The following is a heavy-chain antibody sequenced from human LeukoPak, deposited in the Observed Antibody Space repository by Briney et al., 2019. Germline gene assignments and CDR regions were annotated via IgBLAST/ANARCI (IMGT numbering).Heavy chain of an antibody. CDR2: ISGRGNNT. V-gene: IGHV3-23*01. CDR1: GFTFSTYA. D-gene: IGHD6-13*01. CDR3: ARAYSSSWYDY. Sequence: GGSLRLSCAASGFTFSTYAMSWVRQAPGKGLEWVSSISGRGNNTYYADSVKGRFTISRDNSKNTLHLQVNSLRAEDTAVYYCARAYSSSWYDYWGQGTLVTVSS. J-gene: IGHJ4*02.